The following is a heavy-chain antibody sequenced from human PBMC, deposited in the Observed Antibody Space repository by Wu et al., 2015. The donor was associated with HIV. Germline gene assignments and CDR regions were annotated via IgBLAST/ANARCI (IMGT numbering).Heavy chain of an antibody. CDR1: GYTFTGYY. Sequence: QVQLVQSGAEVKKPGASVKVSCKASGYTFTGYYMHWVRQAPGQGLEWMGWINPSNGDTHYAQKFQGRVTMTRDTFISTAYMELSRLRSDDTAVYYCARESPSLSSGYSYWGQGTLVTVSS. V-gene: IGHV1-2*02. CDR2: INPSNGDT. D-gene: IGHD3-22*01. CDR3: ARESPSLSSGYSY. J-gene: IGHJ4*02.